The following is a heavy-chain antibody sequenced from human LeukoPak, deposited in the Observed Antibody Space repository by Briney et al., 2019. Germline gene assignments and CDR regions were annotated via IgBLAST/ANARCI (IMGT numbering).Heavy chain of an antibody. Sequence: SQTLSLTCTVSGGSISSGGYYWSWIRQHPGKGLEWIGYIYYSGSTYYNPSLKSRVTISVDTSKNQFTLKLSSVTAADTAVYYCARGGSVAGPFDYWGQGTLVTVSS. CDR3: ARGGSVAGPFDY. V-gene: IGHV4-31*03. D-gene: IGHD6-19*01. CDR1: GGSISSGGYY. J-gene: IGHJ4*02. CDR2: IYYSGST.